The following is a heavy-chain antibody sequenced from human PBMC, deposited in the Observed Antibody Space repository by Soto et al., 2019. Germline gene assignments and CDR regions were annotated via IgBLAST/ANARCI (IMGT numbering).Heavy chain of an antibody. V-gene: IGHV4-59*01. CDR3: ARDGLTGAYYYYGMDV. CDR1: GGSISSYY. J-gene: IGHJ6*02. D-gene: IGHD1-26*01. CDR2: IYYSGST. Sequence: SETLSRTCTVSGGSISSYYWSWIRQPPGKGLEWIGYIYYSGSTNYNPSLKSRVTISVDTSKNQFSLKLSSVTAADTAVYYCARDGLTGAYYYYGMDVWGQGTTVTVSS.